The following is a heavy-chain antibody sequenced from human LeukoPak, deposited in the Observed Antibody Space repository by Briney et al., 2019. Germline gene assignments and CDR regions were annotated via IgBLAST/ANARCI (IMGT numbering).Heavy chain of an antibody. CDR2: IIPIFGTA. J-gene: IGHJ6*02. V-gene: IGHV1-69*13. CDR1: GHTFTSYD. Sequence: SVKVSCKASGHTFTSYDINWVRQAPGQGLEWMGGIIPIFGTANYAQKFQGRVTITADESTSTAYMELSSLRSEDTAVYYCARDRRIQLWLAEGYYYGMDVWGQGTTVTVSS. CDR3: ARDRRIQLWLAEGYYYGMDV. D-gene: IGHD5-18*01.